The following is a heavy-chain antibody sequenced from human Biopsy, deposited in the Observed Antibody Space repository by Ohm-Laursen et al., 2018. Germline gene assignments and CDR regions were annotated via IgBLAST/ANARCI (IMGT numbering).Heavy chain of an antibody. CDR2: IDWDDDK. Sequence: TQTLTLTCSFSGFSVTTNGMRVSWIRQPPGKALEWLARIDWDDDKFYNTSLETRLTISKDASENHVVLTLSDVDPVDTATYYCARIPILVVPAAIVYRHRRHPQGLDVWGQGTTVTVSS. CDR1: GFSVTTNGMR. CDR3: ARIPILVVPAAIVYRHRRHPQGLDV. J-gene: IGHJ6*02. D-gene: IGHD2-2*02. V-gene: IGHV2-70*04.